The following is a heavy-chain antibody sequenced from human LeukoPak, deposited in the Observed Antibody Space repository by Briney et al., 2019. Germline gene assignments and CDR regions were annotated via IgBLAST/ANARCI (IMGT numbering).Heavy chain of an antibody. CDR3: AREYYDSEIGAFDI. V-gene: IGHV1-2*02. CDR2: INPNNGGT. Sequence: ASVKVSCKASGYTVTGYYMHWVRQAPGQGLEWMGWINPNNGGTKYAQKFQGRVTMTRDTSISTAYMELSRLRSDDTAVYYCAREYYDSEIGAFDIWGQGTMVTVSS. D-gene: IGHD3-22*01. J-gene: IGHJ3*02. CDR1: GYTVTGYY.